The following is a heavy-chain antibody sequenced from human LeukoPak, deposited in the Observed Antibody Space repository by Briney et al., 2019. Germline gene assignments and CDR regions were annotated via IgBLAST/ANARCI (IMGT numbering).Heavy chain of an antibody. CDR1: GFTVSSNY. J-gene: IGHJ4*02. D-gene: IGHD6-13*01. CDR3: ARDQVSIAGTGIDY. Sequence: GGSLRLSCAASGFTVSSNYMSWVRQAPGKGLEWVGRIKSKTDGGTTDYAAPVKGRFTISRDNSKNTLYLQMNSLRAEDTAVYYCARDQVSIAGTGIDYWGQGTLVTVSS. CDR2: IKSKTDGGTT. V-gene: IGHV3-15*01.